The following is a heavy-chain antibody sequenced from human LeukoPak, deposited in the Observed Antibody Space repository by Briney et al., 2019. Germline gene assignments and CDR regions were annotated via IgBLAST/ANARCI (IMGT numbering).Heavy chain of an antibody. V-gene: IGHV3-21*01. CDR3: ARNGAMDTAMVYYYYYMEV. J-gene: IGHJ6*03. Sequence: PGGSLRLSCAASGFTFSSYSMNWVRQAPGKGLEWVSSISSSSSYIYYADSVKGRFTISRDNAKNSLYLQMNSLRAEDTAVYYCARNGAMDTAMVYYYYYMEVWGKGTTVTISS. CDR2: ISSSSSYI. D-gene: IGHD5-18*01. CDR1: GFTFSSYS.